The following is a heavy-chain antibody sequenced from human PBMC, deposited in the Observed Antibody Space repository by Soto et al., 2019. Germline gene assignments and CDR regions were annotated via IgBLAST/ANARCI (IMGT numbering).Heavy chain of an antibody. CDR3: AGSVGGGFDY. J-gene: IGHJ4*02. Sequence: EVQLVESGGGLVQPGGSLRLSCAASGFTVSSNYMSWVRQAPGKGLEWVSVVYIGGNTYYAESVEDRFTISRDNFQNMLYLQLNRRRAEDTAVYYCAGSVGGGFDYWGQGTLVTVSS. D-gene: IGHD3-16*01. V-gene: IGHV3-66*01. CDR2: VYIGGNT. CDR1: GFTVSSNY.